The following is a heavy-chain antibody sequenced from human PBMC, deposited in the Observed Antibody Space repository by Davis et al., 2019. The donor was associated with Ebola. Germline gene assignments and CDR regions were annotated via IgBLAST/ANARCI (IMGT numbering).Heavy chain of an antibody. CDR2: IRGSGDGT. CDR3: TREGSGSYGTD. J-gene: IGHJ4*02. D-gene: IGHD3-16*01. CDR1: GFTFSTYA. V-gene: IGHV3-23*01. Sequence: PGGSLRLSCAGSGFTFSTYAMSWVRQTPGKGLEWVSAIRGSGDGTWYADFVEGRFSISRDNNKNTMFLHLNSLRAEDTAVYFCTREGSGSYGTDWGQGTLVTVSS.